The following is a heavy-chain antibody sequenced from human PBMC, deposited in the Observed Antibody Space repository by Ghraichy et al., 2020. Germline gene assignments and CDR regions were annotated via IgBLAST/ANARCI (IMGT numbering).Heavy chain of an antibody. D-gene: IGHD3-3*01. CDR2: IFSNDEK. CDR1: GFSLSNARMG. CDR3: ARKLEWLSSYYYGMDV. Sequence: SGPTLVKPTETLTLTCTVSGFSLSNARMGVSWIRQPPGKALEWLAHIFSNDEKSYSTSLKSRLTISKDTSKSQVVLTMTNMDPVDTATYYCARKLEWLSSYYYGMDVWGQGTTVTVSS. V-gene: IGHV2-26*01. J-gene: IGHJ6*02.